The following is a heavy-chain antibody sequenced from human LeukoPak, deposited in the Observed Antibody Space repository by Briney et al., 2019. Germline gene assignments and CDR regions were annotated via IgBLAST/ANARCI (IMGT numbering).Heavy chain of an antibody. V-gene: IGHV3-74*01. Sequence: PGGSLRLSCAASGFTFSSYSMNWVRQAPGKGLVWVSRINSDGSSTSYADSVKGRFTISRDNAKNTLYLQMNSLRAEDTAVYYCARASLGYYYDSSGSSDYWGQETLVTVSS. D-gene: IGHD3-22*01. J-gene: IGHJ4*02. CDR1: GFTFSSYS. CDR3: ARASLGYYYDSSGSSDY. CDR2: INSDGSST.